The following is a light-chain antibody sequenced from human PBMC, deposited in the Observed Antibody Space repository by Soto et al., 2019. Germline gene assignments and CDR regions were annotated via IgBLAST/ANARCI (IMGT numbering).Light chain of an antibody. CDR3: QSYDNILSGPL. CDR1: GSNVGASYD. Sequence: QSVLTQPPSVSGAPGQTITMSCTGSGSNVGASYDVHWYQVLPGAGPRLLIYKNNNRPSGVPDRFSGSKSGTSASLAITGLWAEDEADYYCQSYDNILSGPLFGGGTQLTVL. V-gene: IGLV1-40*01. J-gene: IGLJ3*02. CDR2: KNN.